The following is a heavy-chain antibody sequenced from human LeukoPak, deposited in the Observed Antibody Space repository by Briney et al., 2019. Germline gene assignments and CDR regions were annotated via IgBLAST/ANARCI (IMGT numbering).Heavy chain of an antibody. CDR3: ARGIYYLIEY. Sequence: SETLSLTCAVSGFSISSGDYWGWIRQSPGKGLEWIGNIFHSGSTYHNPSLKSRVTISVDTSKNEFSLKLSSVTAADTAVYYCARGIYYLIEYWGQGTLVTVSS. CDR2: IFHSGST. J-gene: IGHJ4*02. V-gene: IGHV4-38-2*01. D-gene: IGHD3-10*01. CDR1: GFSISSGDY.